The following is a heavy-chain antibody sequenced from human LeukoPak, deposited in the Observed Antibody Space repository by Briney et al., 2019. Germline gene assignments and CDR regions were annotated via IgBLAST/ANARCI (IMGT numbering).Heavy chain of an antibody. V-gene: IGHV1-18*01. CDR1: GYTFTSYG. CDR3: ARAEDSSGYYGY. Sequence: ASVRVSCKASGYTFTSYGISWVRQAPGQGLEGRGWISAYNGNTNYAQKLQGRVTMTTDTSTSTAYMELRSLRSDDTAVYYCARAEDSSGYYGYWGQGTLDTVSS. J-gene: IGHJ4*02. CDR2: ISAYNGNT. D-gene: IGHD3-22*01.